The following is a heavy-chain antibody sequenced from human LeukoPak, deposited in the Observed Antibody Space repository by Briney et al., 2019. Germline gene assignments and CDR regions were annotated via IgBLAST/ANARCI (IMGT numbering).Heavy chain of an antibody. D-gene: IGHD6-13*01. J-gene: IGHJ4*02. CDR2: INANSGGT. CDR1: GYTFTGYY. CDR3: ARVGSPGIATWVY. V-gene: IGHV1-2*02. Sequence: ASVKVSCKASGYTFTGYYSHWVRLAPGQGLEWMGWINANSGGTDYPQKFQGRVTMTRDTSINTAYMELSRLRSDDTAVYYCARVGSPGIATWVYWGQGTLVTVSS.